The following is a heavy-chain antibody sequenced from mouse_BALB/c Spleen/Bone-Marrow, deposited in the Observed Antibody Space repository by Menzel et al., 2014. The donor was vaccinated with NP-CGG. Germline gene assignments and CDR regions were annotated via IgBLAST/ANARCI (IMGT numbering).Heavy chain of an antibody. V-gene: IGHV5-6-3*01. Sequence: EVHLAESGGGLVQFGGSLKLSCAASGFTFSRYGMFWVRQTPDKRLELVAIINSDGGSTYYPDSVKGRFTISRDNAKNTLYLQMSSLKSEDTATYYCARAYYWGQGTLVTVSA. J-gene: IGHJ3*01. CDR1: GFTFSRYG. D-gene: IGHD2-10*01. CDR3: ARAYY. CDR2: INSDGGST.